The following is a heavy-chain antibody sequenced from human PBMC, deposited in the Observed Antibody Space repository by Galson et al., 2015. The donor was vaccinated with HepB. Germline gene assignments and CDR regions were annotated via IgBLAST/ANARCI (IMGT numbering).Heavy chain of an antibody. CDR3: ARSKSKRIVGATSGFDY. J-gene: IGHJ4*02. V-gene: IGHV1-2*02. CDR2: INPNSGGT. Sequence: SVKVSCKASGYTFTGYYMHWVRQAPGQGLEWMGWINPNSGGTNYAQKFQGRVTMTRDTSISTAYMELSRLRSDDTAVYYCARSKSKRIVGATSGFDYWGQGTLVTVSS. CDR1: GYTFTGYY. D-gene: IGHD1-26*01.